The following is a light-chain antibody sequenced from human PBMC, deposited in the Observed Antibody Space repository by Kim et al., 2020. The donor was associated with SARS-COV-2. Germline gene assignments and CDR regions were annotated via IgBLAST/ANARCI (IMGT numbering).Light chain of an antibody. CDR2: GKN. J-gene: IGLJ2*01. V-gene: IGLV3-19*01. CDR1: SLRSDY. Sequence: AVGQTVRITCQGDSLRSDYASWYQQKLGQAPVLVIYGKNNRPSGIPDRFSGSSSGNTASLTITGAQAEDEADYYCNSRDSSGNHLVFGGGTQLTVL. CDR3: NSRDSSGNHLV.